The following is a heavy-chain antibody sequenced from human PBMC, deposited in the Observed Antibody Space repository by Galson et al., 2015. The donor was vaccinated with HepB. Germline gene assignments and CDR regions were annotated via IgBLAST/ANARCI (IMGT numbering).Heavy chain of an antibody. V-gene: IGHV1-46*01. CDR1: GYTFTSYY. J-gene: IGHJ5*02. D-gene: IGHD5-18*01. CDR3: ARDLEAAMALGWFDP. Sequence: SVKVSCKASGYTFTSYYMHWVRQAPGQGLEWMGIINPSGGSTSYAQKFQGRVTMTRDTSTSTVYMELSSLRSEDTAVYYCARDLEAAMALGWFDPWGQGTLVTVSS. CDR2: INPSGGST.